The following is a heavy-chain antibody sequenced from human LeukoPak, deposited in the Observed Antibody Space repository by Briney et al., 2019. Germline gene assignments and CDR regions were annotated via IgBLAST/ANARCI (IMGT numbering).Heavy chain of an antibody. J-gene: IGHJ4*02. CDR1: GFTFSSYG. D-gene: IGHD3-10*01. CDR2: IWYDGSNK. Sequence: GRSLRLSCAASGFTFSSYGMHWVRQTPGKGLEWVAVIWYDGSNKYYADSVKGRFTISRDNSKNTLYLQMNSLRAEDTAVYYCAKDGAPLDSGSYYPFDYWGQGTLVTVSS. V-gene: IGHV3-33*06. CDR3: AKDGAPLDSGSYYPFDY.